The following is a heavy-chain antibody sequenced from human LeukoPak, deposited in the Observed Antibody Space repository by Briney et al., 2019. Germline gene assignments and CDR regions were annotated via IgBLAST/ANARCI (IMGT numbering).Heavy chain of an antibody. CDR2: VSYDGSNK. CDR3: ARHGQRGDFYYYLDV. Sequence: GGSLRLSCAASGFTFSSYAMHWVRQAPGKGPEWVAVVSYDGSNKYYADSVKDRFTISRDNSKNTLYLQIHSLRAEDTAVYYCARHGQRGDFYYYLDVWGKGTTVTVSS. D-gene: IGHD5-24*01. V-gene: IGHV3-30*03. J-gene: IGHJ6*03. CDR1: GFTFSSYA.